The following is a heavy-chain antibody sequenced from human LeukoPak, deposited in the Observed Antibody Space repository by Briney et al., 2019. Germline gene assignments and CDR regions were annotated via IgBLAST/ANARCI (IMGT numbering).Heavy chain of an antibody. CDR2: VHTTGST. CDR3: ARSEYSSSWGPFDI. Sequence: SETLSLTRTVSGGSINYGSYYWNWIRQSAEKGLEWIGRVHTTGSTIHNPSLKSRVTISVDTSKNQFSLKLSSVTAADTAVYYCARSEYSSSWGPFDIWGQGTMVTVSS. CDR1: GGSINYGSYY. J-gene: IGHJ3*02. D-gene: IGHD6-13*01. V-gene: IGHV4-61*02.